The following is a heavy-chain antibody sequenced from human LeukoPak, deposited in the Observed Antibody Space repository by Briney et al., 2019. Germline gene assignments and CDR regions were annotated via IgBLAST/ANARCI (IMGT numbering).Heavy chain of an antibody. D-gene: IGHD3-3*01. V-gene: IGHV4-59*01. CDR3: ARGLNNRKSGRRFDVFEI. CDR1: GGSISTYY. Sequence: SETLSLTCTVSGGSISTYYWSWIRQPPGKGLEWIGYVYYSGSTNYNPSLKSRVTISADTSKNQFSLRLSSVAAADTAVYYCARGLNNRKSGRRFDVFEIWGQGTMVTVSS. CDR2: VYYSGST. J-gene: IGHJ3*02.